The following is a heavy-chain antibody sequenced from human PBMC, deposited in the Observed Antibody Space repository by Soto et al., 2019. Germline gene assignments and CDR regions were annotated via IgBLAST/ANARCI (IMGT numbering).Heavy chain of an antibody. CDR2: INAGNGNT. CDR3: ARDLVGMEYCSSTSCPEAFDI. CDR1: GYTFTSYA. Sequence: GASVKVSCKASGYTFTSYAMHWVRQAPGQRLEWIGWINAGNGNTKYSQKFQGRVTITRDTSASTAYMELSSLRSEDTAVYYCARDLVGMEYCSSTSCPEAFDIWGQGTMVTVSS. D-gene: IGHD2-2*01. J-gene: IGHJ3*02. V-gene: IGHV1-3*01.